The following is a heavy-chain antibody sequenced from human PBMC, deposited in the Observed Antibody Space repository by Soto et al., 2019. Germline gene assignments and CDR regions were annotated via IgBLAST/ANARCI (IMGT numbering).Heavy chain of an antibody. CDR1: GDSINSDSHS. D-gene: IGHD2-8*01. CDR3: ARAVFCTDGFCFPNWLDP. V-gene: IGHV4-30-2*01. CDR2: IYQTGTT. Sequence: SETLSLTCTVSGDSINSDSHSWSWIRQPPGEALEWIGYIYQTGTTQYNPSLSSRVSISADRSKNQFSLHLTSVTAADTAVYYCARAVFCTDGFCFPNWLDPWGQGILVTVSS. J-gene: IGHJ5*02.